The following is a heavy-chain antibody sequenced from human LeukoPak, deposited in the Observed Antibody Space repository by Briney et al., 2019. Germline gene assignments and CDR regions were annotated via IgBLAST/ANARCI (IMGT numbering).Heavy chain of an antibody. CDR1: GYTFPSYF. V-gene: IGHV1-46*01. CDR2: VNPTGGST. J-gene: IGHJ4*02. Sequence: ASVKVSCKASGYTFPSYFMHWVRQAPGQGLEWMGIVNPTGGSTTYAQKFQGRVTMTRDTSTSTVYMELSSLRSDDTAVYYCARTAARRFDYWGQGTLVTVSS. D-gene: IGHD6-6*01. CDR3: ARTAARRFDY.